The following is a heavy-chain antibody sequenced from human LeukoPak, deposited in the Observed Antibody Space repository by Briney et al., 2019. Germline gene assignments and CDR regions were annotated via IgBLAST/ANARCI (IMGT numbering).Heavy chain of an antibody. D-gene: IGHD2-15*01. Sequence: ASVKVSCKASGYTFTSYGISWVRQAPGQGLEGMGWISAYNGNTNYAQKLQGRVTMTTDTSTSTAYMELRSLRSDDTAVYYCARADSVVVVAADYYYGMDVWGQGTTVTVSS. J-gene: IGHJ6*02. CDR2: ISAYNGNT. V-gene: IGHV1-18*01. CDR3: ARADSVVVVAADYYYGMDV. CDR1: GYTFTSYG.